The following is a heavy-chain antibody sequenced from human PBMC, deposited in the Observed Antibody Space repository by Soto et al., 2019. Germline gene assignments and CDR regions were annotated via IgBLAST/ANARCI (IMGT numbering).Heavy chain of an antibody. J-gene: IGHJ6*02. Sequence: GGSLRLSCAASGFTFSSYGMHWVRQAPGKGLEWVAVIWYDGSNKYYADSVKGRFTISRDNSKNTLYLQMNSLRAEDTAVYYCARAGIAVAGSYYYYGMDVWGQGTTLIVSS. V-gene: IGHV3-33*01. D-gene: IGHD6-19*01. CDR3: ARAGIAVAGSYYYYGMDV. CDR1: GFTFSSYG. CDR2: IWYDGSNK.